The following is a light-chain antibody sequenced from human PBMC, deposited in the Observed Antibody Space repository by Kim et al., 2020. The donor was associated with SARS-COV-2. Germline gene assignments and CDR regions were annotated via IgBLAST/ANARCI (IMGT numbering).Light chain of an antibody. J-gene: IGKJ5*01. CDR3: QQSYSTTIT. CDR1: QSISSY. CDR2: AAS. Sequence: EAVGDRVTITCRASQSISSYLNWYQQKPGKAPKLLIYAASSLQSGVPSRFSGSGSGTDFTLTISSLQPEDFATYYCQQSYSTTITFGQGTRLEIK. V-gene: IGKV1-39*01.